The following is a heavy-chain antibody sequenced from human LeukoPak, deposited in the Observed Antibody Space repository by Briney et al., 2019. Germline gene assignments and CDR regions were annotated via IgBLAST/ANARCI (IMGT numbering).Heavy chain of an antibody. J-gene: IGHJ3*02. CDR1: GDSISNYY. V-gene: IGHV4-4*07. Sequence: PSETLSLTCSVSGDSISNYYWSWIRQSAGKGLEWIGRIYSSGSTDYNPSLKSRVSMSVDTSKNQLSLKLTSVTAADTAVYYCARELITKADAFDIWGQGTMVTVSS. CDR2: IYSSGST. D-gene: IGHD1-20*01. CDR3: ARELITKADAFDI.